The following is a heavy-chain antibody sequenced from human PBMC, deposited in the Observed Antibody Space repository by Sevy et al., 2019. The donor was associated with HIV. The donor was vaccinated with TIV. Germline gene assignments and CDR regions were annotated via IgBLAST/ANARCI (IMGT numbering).Heavy chain of an antibody. D-gene: IGHD6-13*01. J-gene: IGHJ5*02. Sequence: GGSLRLSCAASGFTFSSYWMSWVRQAPGKGLEWVANIKQDGSEKYYVDSVKGRFTISRDNAKNSLYLQMNSLRAEDTAVYYCARDRVAAGSHWFDPWGQGTLVTVSS. CDR2: IKQDGSEK. CDR3: ARDRVAAGSHWFDP. V-gene: IGHV3-7*01. CDR1: GFTFSSYW.